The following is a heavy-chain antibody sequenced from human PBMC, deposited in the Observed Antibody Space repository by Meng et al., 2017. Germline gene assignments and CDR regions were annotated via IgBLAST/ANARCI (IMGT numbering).Heavy chain of an antibody. CDR1: GDSVSSNSAA. V-gene: IGHV6-1*01. CDR3: AKGAYSGLDY. CDR2: TYYRSKWYN. Sequence: VKLHPPGPGLVNPPQTPSLTCAIAGDSVSSNSAAWNWIRQSPSRGLEWLGRTYYRSKWYNDYAVSVKSRITINPDTSKNQFSLQLNSVTPEDTAVYYCAKGAYSGLDYWGQGTLVTVSS. J-gene: IGHJ4*02. D-gene: IGHD6-25*01.